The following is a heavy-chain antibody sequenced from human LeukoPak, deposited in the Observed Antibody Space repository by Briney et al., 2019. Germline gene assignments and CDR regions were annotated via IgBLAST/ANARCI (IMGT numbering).Heavy chain of an antibody. CDR2: IKQDGSEK. D-gene: IGHD6-6*01. V-gene: IGHV3-7*01. CDR3: ARYIATPRRDFDY. J-gene: IGHJ4*02. CDR1: GFTLSTYW. Sequence: GGSLRLSCAASGFTLSTYWMSWVRQAPGKGLEWVARIKQDGSEKHYVDSVKGRFTISRDNAKNSVYLQMNTLRAEDTAVYYCARYIATPRRDFDYWGQGTLVTVSS.